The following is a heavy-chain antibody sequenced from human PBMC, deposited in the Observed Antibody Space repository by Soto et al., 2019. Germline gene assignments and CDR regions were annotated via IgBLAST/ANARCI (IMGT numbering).Heavy chain of an antibody. V-gene: IGHV3-48*02. CDR3: ARDGRRGYDLDV. CDR2: ISASRTTI. D-gene: IGHD1-26*01. Sequence: EGQLVESGGGLVQPGGSLRLSCTVSGFTFTDYSLNWVRQAPGKGLEWLSYISASRTTIYYAGSVRGRFTVSGDNAKNSLYLEMNSLRDEDTAVYYCARDGRRGYDLDVWGQGTMVTVSS. J-gene: IGHJ6*02. CDR1: GFTFTDYS.